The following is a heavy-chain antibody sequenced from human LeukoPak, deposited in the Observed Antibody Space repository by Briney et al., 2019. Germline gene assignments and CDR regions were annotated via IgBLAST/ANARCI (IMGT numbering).Heavy chain of an antibody. D-gene: IGHD4-17*01. Sequence: GGSLRLSCAASGFSFSSYWMSWVRQAPGKGLEWVANIKQDGSEKYYVDSVKGRFTISRDNSKNTLYLQMNSLRAEDTAVYYCARSYGDYVRGHYYYYGMDVWGQGTTVTVSS. CDR3: ARSYGDYVRGHYYYYGMDV. J-gene: IGHJ6*02. V-gene: IGHV3-7*01. CDR2: IKQDGSEK. CDR1: GFSFSSYW.